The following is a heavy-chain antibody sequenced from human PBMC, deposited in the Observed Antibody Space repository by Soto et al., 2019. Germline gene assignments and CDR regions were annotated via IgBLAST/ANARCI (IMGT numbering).Heavy chain of an antibody. J-gene: IGHJ2*01. Sequence: ASVKVSCKASGYTFTSYDINWVRQATGQGLEWMGWMNPNSGNTGYAQKFQGRVTMTRNTSISTAYMELSSLRSEDTAVYYCARPRSGWEYWYFDLWGRGTLVTVSS. CDR2: MNPNSGNT. V-gene: IGHV1-8*01. D-gene: IGHD6-19*01. CDR1: GYTFTSYD. CDR3: ARPRSGWEYWYFDL.